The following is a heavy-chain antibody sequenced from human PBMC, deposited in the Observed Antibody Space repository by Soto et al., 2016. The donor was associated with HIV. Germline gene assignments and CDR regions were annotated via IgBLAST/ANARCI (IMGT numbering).Heavy chain of an antibody. V-gene: IGHV4-39*01. D-gene: IGHD2-15*01. Sequence: QVQVQESGPGLVKPSETLSLICTVSGGSISSSRYYWGWIRQPPGKGLEWIANIYFTGSTYYNPSLKSRVAISVDTSKNQFSLKLTSVTAADTADFCGRLALGYCSGGSCPLWAFDIWGQGTMVTVSS. J-gene: IGHJ3*02. CDR3: GRLALGYCSGGSCPLWAFDI. CDR2: IYFTGST. CDR1: GGSISSSRYY.